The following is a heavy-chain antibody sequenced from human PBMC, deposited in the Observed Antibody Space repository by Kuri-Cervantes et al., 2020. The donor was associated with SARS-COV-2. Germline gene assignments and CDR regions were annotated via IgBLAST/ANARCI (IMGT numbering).Heavy chain of an antibody. CDR1: GFTFSSYA. Sequence: GESLKISCAASGFTFSSYAMHWVRQAPGKGLEWVAVISYDGSNKYYADSVKGRFTISRDNSKNTLYLQMNSLRAEDTAVYYCAKGRDSYYYYGMDVWGQGTTVTVSS. J-gene: IGHJ6*02. CDR2: ISYDGSNK. CDR3: AKGRDSYYYYGMDV. V-gene: IGHV3-30*07.